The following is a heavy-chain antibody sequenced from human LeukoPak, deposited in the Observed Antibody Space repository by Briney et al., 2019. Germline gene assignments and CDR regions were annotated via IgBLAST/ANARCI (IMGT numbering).Heavy chain of an antibody. D-gene: IGHD3-3*01. V-gene: IGHV3-7*01. CDR3: ARNTLWDGYYV. CDR1: GFIFSSYW. CDR2: IKQDGSEK. Sequence: GGSLRLSCAASGFIFSSYWMSWVRQAPGKGLEWVANIKQDGSEKYYVDSVKGRFTISRDNAKNSLYLQMNSLRAEDTAVYYCARNTLWDGYYVWGQGTLVTVSS. J-gene: IGHJ4*02.